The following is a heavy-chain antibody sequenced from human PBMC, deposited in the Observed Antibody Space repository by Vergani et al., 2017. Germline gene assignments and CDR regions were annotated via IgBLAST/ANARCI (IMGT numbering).Heavy chain of an antibody. Sequence: QVQLQESGPGLVKPSQTLSLTCTVSGGSISSGSFYWTWIRQPAGKGLEWIGHIYTSGSNSYNPYLKSRATISVDTSKNQFSLKLSSVTAANTAVYYWARETWTFDSGWLLNWFDPWGQGTLVTVSS. D-gene: IGHD6-19*01. CDR3: ARETWTFDSGWLLNWFDP. V-gene: IGHV4-61*02. J-gene: IGHJ5*02. CDR2: IYTSGSN. CDR1: GGSISSGSFY.